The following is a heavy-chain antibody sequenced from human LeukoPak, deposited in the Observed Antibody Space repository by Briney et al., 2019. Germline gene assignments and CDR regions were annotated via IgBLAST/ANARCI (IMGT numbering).Heavy chain of an antibody. J-gene: IGHJ4*02. D-gene: IGHD4/OR15-4a*01. CDR1: GGSISSSSYY. CDR3: AGQELTGAFDY. Sequence: SETLSLTCTVSGGSISSSSYYWGWIRQPPGKGLEWIGSIYYSGSTYYNPSLKSRVTISVDTSKNQFSLKLSSVTAADTAVYYCAGQELTGAFDYWGQGTLVTVSS. V-gene: IGHV4-39*01. CDR2: IYYSGST.